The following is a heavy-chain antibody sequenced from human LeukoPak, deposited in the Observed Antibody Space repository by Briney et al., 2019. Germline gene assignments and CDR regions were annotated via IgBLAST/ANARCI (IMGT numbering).Heavy chain of an antibody. V-gene: IGHV3-30*02. J-gene: IGHJ4*02. Sequence: GGSLRLSCAASGFTFSRYGFHWVRQAPGKGLEWVAFISDSGGDKWYADSVKGRLTISRDKSKSTVNLQMSSLRVEDTALYYCARDGGSGSYAFDYWGQGTQVTVSS. D-gene: IGHD3-10*01. CDR1: GFTFSRYG. CDR3: ARDGGSGSYAFDY. CDR2: ISDSGGDK.